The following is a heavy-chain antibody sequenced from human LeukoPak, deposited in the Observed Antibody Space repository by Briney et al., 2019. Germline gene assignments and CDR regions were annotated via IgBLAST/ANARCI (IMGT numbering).Heavy chain of an antibody. J-gene: IGHJ4*02. D-gene: IGHD5-12*01. CDR3: ASEEGYSGYDFNY. CDR1: GGTFSSYA. V-gene: IGHV1-69*01. Sequence: SVKVSCKASGGTFSSYAISWVRQAPGQGLEWMGGIIPIFGTANYAQKFQGRVTITADESTSTAYMELTSLRSDDTAVYYCASEEGYSGYDFNYWGQGTLVTVSS. CDR2: IIPIFGTA.